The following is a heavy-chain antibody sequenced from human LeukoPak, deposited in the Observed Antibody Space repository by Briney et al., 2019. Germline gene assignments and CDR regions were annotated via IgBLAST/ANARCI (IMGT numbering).Heavy chain of an antibody. J-gene: IGHJ4*02. V-gene: IGHV3-23*01. CDR1: GFTFSSYA. CDR3: AKSRRTKYYYDSSGYCLDY. Sequence: PGGSLRLSCAASGFTFSSYAMSWVRQAPXXXLEWVSAISGSGGSTYYADSVKGRFTISRDNSKNTLYLQMNSLKAEDTAVYYCAKSRRTKYYYDSSGYCLDYWGQGTLVTVSS. D-gene: IGHD3-22*01. CDR2: ISGSGGST.